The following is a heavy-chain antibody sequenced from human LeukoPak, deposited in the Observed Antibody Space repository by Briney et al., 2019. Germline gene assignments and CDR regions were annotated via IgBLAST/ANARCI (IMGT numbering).Heavy chain of an antibody. CDR2: INHSGST. D-gene: IGHD3-16*01. J-gene: IGHJ4*02. Sequence: PSETLSLTCAVYGGSFSGYYWSWIRQPPGKGLEWIGEINHSGSTNYNPSLKSRVAINPDTSRNQFSLQLSSVTPEDTAVYYCAREGSDGYLFDYWGQGSLVIVSS. CDR1: GGSFSGYY. CDR3: AREGSDGYLFDY. V-gene: IGHV4-34*01.